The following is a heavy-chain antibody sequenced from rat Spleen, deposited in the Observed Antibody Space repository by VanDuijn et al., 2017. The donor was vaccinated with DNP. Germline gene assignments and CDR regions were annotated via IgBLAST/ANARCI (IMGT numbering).Heavy chain of an antibody. J-gene: IGHJ2*01. D-gene: IGHD4-3*01. CDR1: GFTFNNYW. V-gene: IGHV5-31*01. CDR2: ISTSGSRT. Sequence: EVQLVESGGDLVQPGRSLKLSCVASGFTFNNYWMAWIRQVPGKGLEWVATISTSGSRTYYPDSVKGRFTISRDNAKSSLYLQMNSLKSEDTATYYCVRWNSGHFDYWGQGVMVTVSS. CDR3: VRWNSGHFDY.